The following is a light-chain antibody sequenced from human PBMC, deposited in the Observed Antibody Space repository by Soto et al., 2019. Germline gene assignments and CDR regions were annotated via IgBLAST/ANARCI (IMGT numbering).Light chain of an antibody. Sequence: QSALTQPASVSLSPGQSITISCTGTSSDVGSYNLVSWYQQHPGKAPKLMIYEGSKRPSGVSNRFSGSKSGNTASLTISGLQAEDEADYYCCSYAGSSLYVFGTGTKVTVL. J-gene: IGLJ1*01. CDR3: CSYAGSSLYV. CDR1: SSDVGSYNL. CDR2: EGS. V-gene: IGLV2-23*01.